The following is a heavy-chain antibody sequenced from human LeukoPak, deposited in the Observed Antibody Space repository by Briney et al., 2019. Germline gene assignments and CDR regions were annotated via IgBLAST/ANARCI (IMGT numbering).Heavy chain of an antibody. J-gene: IGHJ6*02. D-gene: IGHD6-13*01. CDR1: GFTFSSYG. Sequence: GGSLRLSCAASGFTFSSYGMHWVRQAPGKGLAWVAVIWYDGSNKYYADSVKGRFTISRDNSKNTLYLQMNSLRAEDTAVYYCARYIAAAGTGYYYYYGMDVWGQGTTVTVSS. V-gene: IGHV3-33*08. CDR3: ARYIAAAGTGYYYYYGMDV. CDR2: IWYDGSNK.